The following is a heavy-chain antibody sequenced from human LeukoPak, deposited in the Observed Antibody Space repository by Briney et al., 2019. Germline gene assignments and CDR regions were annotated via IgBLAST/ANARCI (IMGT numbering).Heavy chain of an antibody. Sequence: SETLSLTCTVSGGSISSYYWSWIRQPPGKGLEWIGYIYYSGSTNYSPSLKSRVTISVDTSKNQFSLKLSSVTAADTAVYYCARRFLSSSWSYWGQGTLVTVSS. D-gene: IGHD6-13*01. CDR1: GGSISSYY. CDR2: IYYSGST. J-gene: IGHJ4*02. V-gene: IGHV4-59*01. CDR3: ARRFLSSSWSY.